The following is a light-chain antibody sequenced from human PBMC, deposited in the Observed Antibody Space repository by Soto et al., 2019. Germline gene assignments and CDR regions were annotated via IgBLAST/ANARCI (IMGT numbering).Light chain of an antibody. V-gene: IGKV1-5*01. Sequence: IHMTQSPSPLSASVGEIVTITFRASQSISSWLAWYQQKPGKAPNLLIYDASSLESGVPSRFSGSGSGTEFTLTINSLQPDDFATYYSHQYNTYWTSGQGTKVDIK. CDR2: DAS. CDR3: HQYNTYWT. CDR1: QSISSW. J-gene: IGKJ1*01.